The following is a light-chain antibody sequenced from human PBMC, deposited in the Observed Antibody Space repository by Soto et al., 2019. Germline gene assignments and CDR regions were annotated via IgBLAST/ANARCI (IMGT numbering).Light chain of an antibody. CDR3: QEYNTCPRT. V-gene: IGKV3-15*01. CDR2: GAS. J-gene: IGKJ1*01. Sequence: ETVMTQSPATLSVSPGESATLSCRASQSLNSNLTWYQQKLGQAPRVLIYGASTRATGIPARFSGSGSGTGFTRTNSSLQCEDFAVYYCQEYNTCPRTFGRGTKMEI. CDR1: QSLNSN.